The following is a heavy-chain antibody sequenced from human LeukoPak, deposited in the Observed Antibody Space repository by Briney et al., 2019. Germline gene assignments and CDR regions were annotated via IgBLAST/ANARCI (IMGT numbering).Heavy chain of an antibody. Sequence: GGSLRLSCAASGFTFTSYSMNWVRQAPGKGLEWVSYISSPDTTTYYADSVKGRFTISRDNAKNSLSLQMSSLRAEDTAVYFCARDIDGFFDYWGQGTLVTVSS. J-gene: IGHJ4*02. CDR3: ARDIDGFFDY. V-gene: IGHV3-48*01. CDR1: GFTFTSYS. CDR2: ISSPDTTT. D-gene: IGHD4-17*01.